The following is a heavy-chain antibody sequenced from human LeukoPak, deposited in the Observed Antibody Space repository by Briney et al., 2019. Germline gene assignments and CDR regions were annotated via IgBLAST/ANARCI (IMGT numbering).Heavy chain of an antibody. V-gene: IGHV3-9*03. J-gene: IGHJ3*02. CDR3: AKGSVWSGPQEADAFDI. CDR2: ISWNSGSI. CDR1: GFTFDDYA. Sequence: GGSLRLSCAASGFTFDDYAMHWVRQAPGKGLGWGPGISWNSGSIGYADSVKGRFTISRDNAKNSLYPQMNSLRAEDMALYYCAKGSVWSGPQEADAFDIWGQGTMVTVSS. D-gene: IGHD3-3*01.